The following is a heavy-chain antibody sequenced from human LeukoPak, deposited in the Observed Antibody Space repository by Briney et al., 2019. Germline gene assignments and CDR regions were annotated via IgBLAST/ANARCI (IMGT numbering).Heavy chain of an antibody. V-gene: IGHV3-21*01. J-gene: IGHJ4*02. CDR3: ARETYYYDSSGYHYFDY. Sequence: GGSLRLSCAAPGFTFSSYSMNWVRQAPGKGLEWVSSIISSSSYIYYADSVKGRFTISRDNAKNSLYLQMNSLRAEDTAVYYCARETYYYDSSGYHYFDYWGQGTLVTVSS. CDR2: IISSSSYI. CDR1: GFTFSSYS. D-gene: IGHD3-22*01.